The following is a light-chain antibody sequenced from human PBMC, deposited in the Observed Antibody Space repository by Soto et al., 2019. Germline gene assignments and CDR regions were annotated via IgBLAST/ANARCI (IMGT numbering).Light chain of an antibody. J-gene: IGKJ4*01. CDR3: QQRNNWPLT. CDR2: DAS. CDR1: ESVSIY. Sequence: ETVLAQSPATLSLSPGEGATVSCRANESVSIYLAWYQQKPGQAPRLLIHDASRRATGVPARFSGSGSGTVFTLTIGSLEPEDSAVYYCQQRNNWPLTLGGGTKVDIK. V-gene: IGKV3-11*01.